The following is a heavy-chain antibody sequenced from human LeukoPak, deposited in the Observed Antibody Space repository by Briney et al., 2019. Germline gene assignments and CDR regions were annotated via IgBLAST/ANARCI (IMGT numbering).Heavy chain of an antibody. CDR2: ISDFNGNT. D-gene: IGHD2-15*01. CDR3: ARGYCSGGSCYFRWFDP. V-gene: IGHV1-18*01. CDR1: GYTFTSYG. Sequence: ASVKVSCKASGYTFTSYGISWVRQAPGQGLEWMGWISDFNGNTNYAQNLQGRVTMTTDTSTSTAYMELRSLRSDDTAVYYCARGYCSGGSCYFRWFDPWGQGTLVTVSS. J-gene: IGHJ5*02.